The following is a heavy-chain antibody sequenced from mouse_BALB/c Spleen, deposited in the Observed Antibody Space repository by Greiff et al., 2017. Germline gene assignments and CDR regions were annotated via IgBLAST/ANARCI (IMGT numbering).Heavy chain of an antibody. CDR3: ATPPTATWYFDV. V-gene: IGHV14-3*02. Sequence: EVQLVESGAELVKPGASVKLSCTASGFNIKDTYMHWVKQRPEQGLEWIGRIDPANGNTKYDPKFQGKATITADTSSNTAYLQLSSLTSEDTAVYYCATPPTATWYFDVWGAGTTVTVSS. CDR2: IDPANGNT. J-gene: IGHJ1*01. D-gene: IGHD1-2*01. CDR1: GFNIKDTY.